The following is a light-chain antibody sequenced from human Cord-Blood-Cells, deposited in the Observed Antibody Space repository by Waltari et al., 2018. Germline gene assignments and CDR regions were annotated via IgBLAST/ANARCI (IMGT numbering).Light chain of an antibody. CDR3: QQRSNWRGT. Sequence: EIVLTQSPATLSLSPGERATLSCRASQSVSSYLAWYQQKPGQAPRLLIYDASNRATGIPARFSGSGSGTDFTLTISSLEPEDFAVYYCQQRSNWRGTFGQGTKLAIK. V-gene: IGKV3-11*01. CDR1: QSVSSY. CDR2: DAS. J-gene: IGKJ2*01.